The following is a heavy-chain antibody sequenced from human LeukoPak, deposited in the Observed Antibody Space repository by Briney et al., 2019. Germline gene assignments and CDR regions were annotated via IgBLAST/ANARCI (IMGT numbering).Heavy chain of an antibody. D-gene: IGHD2-2*01. V-gene: IGHV1-2*02. CDR3: ARDSCSSTSCLSIDDY. CDR1: GYTFIAYY. J-gene: IGHJ4*02. CDR2: INPNSGGT. Sequence: ASVKVSCKASGYTFIAYYMHWVRQAPGQGLEWMGWINPNSGGTNYAQKFQGRVTMTRGTSISTVYMELSRLRSDDTAVYYCARDSCSSTSCLSIDDYWGQGTLVTVSS.